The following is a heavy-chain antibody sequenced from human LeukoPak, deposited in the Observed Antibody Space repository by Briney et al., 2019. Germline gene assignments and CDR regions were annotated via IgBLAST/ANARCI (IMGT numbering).Heavy chain of an antibody. J-gene: IGHJ5*02. CDR3: ARVFPPNWFDP. D-gene: IGHD3-10*02. CDR1: GFTVTSNY. V-gene: IGHV3-66*01. Sequence: GGSLRLSCAASGFTVTSNYMSWVRQAPGKGLVWVSIIYSGGGAYYADSVKGRFTISRDNSRNTLFLQMSSLRAEDTAMYYCARVFPPNWFDPWGQGTLVTVSS. CDR2: IYSGGGA.